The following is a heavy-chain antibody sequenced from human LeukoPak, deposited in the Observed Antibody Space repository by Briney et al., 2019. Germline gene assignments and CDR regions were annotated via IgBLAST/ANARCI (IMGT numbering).Heavy chain of an antibody. D-gene: IGHD3-10*01. CDR3: AKGPVWFGESGYNWFDP. J-gene: IGHJ5*02. V-gene: IGHV3-30*18. Sequence: GGSLGLSCAASGFTFSSYGMHWVRQAPGKGLEWVAVISYDGSNKYYADSVKGRFTISRDNSKNTLYLQMNSLRAEDTAVYYCAKGPVWFGESGYNWFDPWGQGTLVTVSS. CDR2: ISYDGSNK. CDR1: GFTFSSYG.